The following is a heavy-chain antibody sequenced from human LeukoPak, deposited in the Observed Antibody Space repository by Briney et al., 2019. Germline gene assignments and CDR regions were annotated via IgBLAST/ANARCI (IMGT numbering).Heavy chain of an antibody. CDR3: ARHQQWLVYYFDY. CDR1: SGSISSYY. J-gene: IGHJ4*02. Sequence: SETLSLTCTVSSGSISSYYWSWIRQPPGKGLEWIGYIYYSGSTNYNPSLKSRVTISVDTSKNQFSLKLSSVTAADTAVYYCARHQQWLVYYFDYWGQGTLVTVSS. D-gene: IGHD6-19*01. CDR2: IYYSGST. V-gene: IGHV4-59*08.